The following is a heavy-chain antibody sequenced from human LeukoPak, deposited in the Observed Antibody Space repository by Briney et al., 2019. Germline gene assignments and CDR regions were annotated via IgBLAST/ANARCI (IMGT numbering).Heavy chain of an antibody. J-gene: IGHJ4*02. CDR1: GYTFTGYY. CDR3: ARDRGSSWYFDY. Sequence: GASVKVSCKTSGYTFTGYYMHWVRQAPGQGLEWMGWINPNSSVTNYAQRFQGRVTMTRDTSISAAYMELRWLTSDDTAVYYCARDRGSSWYFDYWGQGTLVTVSS. CDR2: INPNSSVT. V-gene: IGHV1-2*02. D-gene: IGHD6-13*01.